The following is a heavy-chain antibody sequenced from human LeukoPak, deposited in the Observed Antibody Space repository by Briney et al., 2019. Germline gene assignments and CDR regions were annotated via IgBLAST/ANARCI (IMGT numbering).Heavy chain of an antibody. Sequence: ASVKFSCKASGYTFSDFYMHWLTQAPGKGLEWMGRIDPRHDETIYAEKFEDRVTMAADTSTDTAYLELSSLRSDDPAVYYCATQYCSGGSCYQDAFHIWGQGTVLSVSS. CDR3: ATQYCSGGSCYQDAFHI. V-gene: IGHV1-69-2*01. CDR1: GYTFSDFY. CDR2: IDPRHDET. D-gene: IGHD2-15*01. J-gene: IGHJ3*02.